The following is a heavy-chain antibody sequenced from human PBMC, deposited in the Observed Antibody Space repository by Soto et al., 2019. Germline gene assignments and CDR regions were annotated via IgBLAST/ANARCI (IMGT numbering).Heavy chain of an antibody. Sequence: SQTLALTCDISGDSVSSNNAAWNWIRQSPSRGLEWLGRTYYYMSKWYIDYAVSVKSRISINADTSKNQVSLQLNAVTPDDTAVYYCARDDGQSTTSRFDAWGQGILVTVSS. V-gene: IGHV6-1*01. CDR3: ARDDGQSTTSRFDA. D-gene: IGHD2-2*01. J-gene: IGHJ5*02. CDR2: TYYYMSKWYI. CDR1: GDSVSSNNAA.